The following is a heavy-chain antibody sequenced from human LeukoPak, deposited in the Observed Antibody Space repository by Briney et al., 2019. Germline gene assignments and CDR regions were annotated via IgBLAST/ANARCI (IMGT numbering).Heavy chain of an antibody. V-gene: IGHV3-33*01. J-gene: IGHJ4*02. D-gene: IGHD3-10*01. CDR3: ARDVRTGSYYKGYFDY. Sequence: GRSLRLSCAAYGFTFSSSGMDSVRQAPGKGLEWEAIIWYDGSNKYYADSVKDRFTIYRDNSENTLYLQMNSLRAEDTATYYCARDVRTGSYYKGYFDYWGQGTLVTVSS. CDR1: GFTFSSSG. CDR2: IWYDGSNK.